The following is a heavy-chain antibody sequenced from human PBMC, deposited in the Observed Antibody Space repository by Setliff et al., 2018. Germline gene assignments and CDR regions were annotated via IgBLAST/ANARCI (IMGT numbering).Heavy chain of an antibody. CDR2: ISGSGGTT. V-gene: IGHV3-23*01. J-gene: IGHJ6*01. D-gene: IGHD2-15*01. Sequence: GSLRLSCAASGFTFSSYAMSWVRQAPGKGLEWVSAISGSGGTTYYADSVKGRFTISRDNSKNTLYLQMNSLRAEDTAVYYCAKGSCSGGSCYYNRYSQSTPAPSLGAGGSSPSSNYY. CDR1: GFTFSSYA. CDR3: AKGSCSGGSCYYNRYSQSTPAPSLGAGGSSPSSNYY.